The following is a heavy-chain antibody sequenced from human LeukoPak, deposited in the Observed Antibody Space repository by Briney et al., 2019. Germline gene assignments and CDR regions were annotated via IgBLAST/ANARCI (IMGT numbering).Heavy chain of an antibody. V-gene: IGHV3-7*01. CDR2: IRQDESER. J-gene: IGHJ6*03. CDR1: GFTFKKYD. CDR3: ARLSAYYYGSYFYYYMDV. Sequence: GGSLRLSCAAPGFTFKKYDVTWVRQPPGKGPVWVANIRQDESERYSADSVKGRFTISRDNAKKSVYLHMSSLRAEDTALYYCARLSAYYYGSYFYYYMDVWGKGTTVTVSS. D-gene: IGHD3-10*01.